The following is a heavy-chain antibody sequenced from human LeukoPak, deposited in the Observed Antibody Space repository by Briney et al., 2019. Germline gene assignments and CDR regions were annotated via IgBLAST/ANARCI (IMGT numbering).Heavy chain of an antibody. J-gene: IGHJ4*02. CDR1: GFTFSSYS. V-gene: IGHV3-48*01. CDR2: ISSSSSTI. D-gene: IGHD6-19*01. CDR3: ARNPGYSSG. Sequence: PGGSLRLSCAASGFTFSSYSMNWVRQAPGKGLEWVSYISSSSSTIYYADSVRGRFTISRDNAKNSLYLQMNSLRAEDTAVCYCARNPGYSSGWGQGTLVTVSS.